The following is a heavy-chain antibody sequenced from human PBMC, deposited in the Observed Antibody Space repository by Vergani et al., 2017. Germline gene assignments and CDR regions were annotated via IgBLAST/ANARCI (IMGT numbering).Heavy chain of an antibody. V-gene: IGHV4-30-4*08. Sequence: QVQLQESGPGLVKPSQTLSLICTVSGGSVSSGEYYWNWIRQPPGKGLEWIGDIYFNGNTYYNPSLKNRVTISSDTFKNHFSLKLISVTAADTAIYYCARVGLDWDEVSWGQGALVSVSP. CDR3: ARVGLDWDEVS. D-gene: IGHD1-1*01. J-gene: IGHJ5*02. CDR2: IYFNGNT. CDR1: GGSVSSGEYY.